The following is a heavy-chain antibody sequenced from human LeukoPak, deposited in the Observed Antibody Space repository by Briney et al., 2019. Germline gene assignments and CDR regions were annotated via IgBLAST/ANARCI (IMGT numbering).Heavy chain of an antibody. CDR2: INPNSGGT. CDR1: GYTFTGYY. V-gene: IGHV1-2*02. D-gene: IGHD5-12*01. Sequence: GASVKVSCKASGYTFTGYYMHWVRQAPGQGLEWMGWINPNSGGTNYAQKFQGRVTMTRDTSISTAYMELSRLRSDDTAVYYCARAPPEQRWLQFLDPASYYYGMDVWGQGTTVTVSS. J-gene: IGHJ6*02. CDR3: ARAPPEQRWLQFLDPASYYYGMDV.